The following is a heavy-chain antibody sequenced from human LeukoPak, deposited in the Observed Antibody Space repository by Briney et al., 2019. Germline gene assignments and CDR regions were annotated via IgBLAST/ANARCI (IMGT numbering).Heavy chain of an antibody. CDR2: IKSKTDGGTT. CDR3: TTVGSGYWTFDAFDI. J-gene: IGHJ3*02. V-gene: IGHV3-15*01. D-gene: IGHD3-22*01. CDR1: GFTFSNAW. Sequence: TGGSLRLSCAASGFTFSNAWMSWVRQAPGKGLEWVGRIKSKTDGGTTDYAAPVKGRFTISRDDSKNTLYLQMNSLKTEDTAVYYCTTVGSGYWTFDAFDIWGQGTMVTVSS.